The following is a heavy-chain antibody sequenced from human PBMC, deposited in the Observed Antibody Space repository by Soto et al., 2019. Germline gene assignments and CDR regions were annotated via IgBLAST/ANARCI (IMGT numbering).Heavy chain of an antibody. J-gene: IGHJ6*02. V-gene: IGHV1-2*02. CDR1: GYTFTGYY. D-gene: IGHD2-2*02. Sequence: AASVKVSCKASGYTFTGYYMHWVRQAPGQGLEWMGWINPNSGGTNYAQKFQGRVTMTRDTSISTAYMELSRLRSDDTAVYYCARDRGVVPAAIRGYYYGMDVWGQGTTVTVSS. CDR2: INPNSGGT. CDR3: ARDRGVVPAAIRGYYYGMDV.